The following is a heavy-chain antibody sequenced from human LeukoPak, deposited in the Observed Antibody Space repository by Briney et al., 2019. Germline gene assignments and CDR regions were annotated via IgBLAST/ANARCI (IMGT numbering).Heavy chain of an antibody. Sequence: PSETLSLTCSVSGGSISSSSYYWTWIRQSPGKGLEWIGSIHYSGSTYYNPSLKSRLTISVDTSKNQFSLKLSSVTAADTAVYYCAKRGYYYDSSGNYGMGVWGQGTTVTVSS. V-gene: IGHV4-39*01. CDR1: GGSISSSSYY. J-gene: IGHJ6*02. CDR2: IHYSGST. D-gene: IGHD3-22*01. CDR3: AKRGYYYDSSGNYGMGV.